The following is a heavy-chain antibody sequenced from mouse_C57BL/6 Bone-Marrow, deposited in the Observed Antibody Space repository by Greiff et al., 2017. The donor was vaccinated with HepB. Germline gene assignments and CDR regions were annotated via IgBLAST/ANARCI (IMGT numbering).Heavy chain of an antibody. V-gene: IGHV1-59*01. CDR1: GYTFTSYW. CDR2: IDPSDSYT. Sequence: QVQLQQPGAELVRPGPSVKLSCKASGYTFTSYWMHWVKQRPGQGLEWIGVIDPSDSYTNYNQKFKGKATLTVDTSSSTAYMQLSSLTSEDSAVYYCARLSNWFAYWGQGTLVTVSA. J-gene: IGHJ3*01. CDR3: ARLSNWFAY.